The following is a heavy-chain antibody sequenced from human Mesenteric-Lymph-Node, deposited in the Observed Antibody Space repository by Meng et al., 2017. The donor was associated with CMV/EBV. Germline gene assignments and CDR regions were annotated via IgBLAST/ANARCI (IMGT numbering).Heavy chain of an antibody. CDR1: GGSISSGGYY. CDR3: ARVSGGDIVVVPAAVTDI. CDR2: IYYSGST. V-gene: IGHV4-39*07. Sequence: GSLRLSCTVSGGSISSGGYYWSWIRQPPGKGLEWIGSIYYSGSTYYNPSLKSRVTISVDTSKNQFSLKLSSVTAADTAVYYCARVSGGDIVVVPAAVTDIWGQGTMVTVSS. J-gene: IGHJ3*02. D-gene: IGHD2-2*01.